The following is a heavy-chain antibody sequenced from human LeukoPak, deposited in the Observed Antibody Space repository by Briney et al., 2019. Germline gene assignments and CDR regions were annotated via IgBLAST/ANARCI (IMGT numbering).Heavy chain of an antibody. CDR1: GGSFSGYC. CDR2: INHSGST. CDR3: ARGQSDDYGDPRGYFDL. D-gene: IGHD4-17*01. V-gene: IGHV4-34*01. J-gene: IGHJ2*01. Sequence: SETLSLTCAVYGGSFSGYCWSWIRQPPGKGLEWIGEINHSGSTNYNPSLKSRVTISVDTSKNQFSLKLSSVTAADTAVYYCARGQSDDYGDPRGYFDLWGRGTLVTVSS.